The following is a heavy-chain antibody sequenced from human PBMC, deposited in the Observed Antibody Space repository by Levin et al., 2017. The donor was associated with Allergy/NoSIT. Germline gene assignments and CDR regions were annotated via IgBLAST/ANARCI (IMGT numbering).Heavy chain of an antibody. J-gene: IGHJ4*02. D-gene: IGHD4-17*01. CDR3: ARRPFFGDPIDS. CDR1: GGSFNVYC. Sequence: HSQTLSLTCAVDGGSFNVYCWSWIRQTPGKGLEWVGEIKHTGVTNYNPSLKSRVTISVDTSKSHFSLKLSSVTAADPAMYYCARRPFFGDPIDSWGLGTLVTVSS. V-gene: IGHV4-34*01. CDR2: IKHTGVT.